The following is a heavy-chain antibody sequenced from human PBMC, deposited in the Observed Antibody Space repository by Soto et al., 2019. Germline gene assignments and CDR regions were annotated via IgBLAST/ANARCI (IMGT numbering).Heavy chain of an antibody. J-gene: IGHJ6*02. CDR3: AREPSYYDILTGYSTDYYGMDV. CDR2: IYHSGST. D-gene: IGHD3-9*01. CDR1: GGSISSSNW. Sequence: KSSETLSLTCAVSGGSISSSNWWSWVRQPPGKGLEWIGEIYHSGSTNYNPSLKSRVTISVDKSKNQFSPKLSSVTAADTAVYYCAREPSYYDILTGYSTDYYGMDVWGQGTTVTVSS. V-gene: IGHV4-4*02.